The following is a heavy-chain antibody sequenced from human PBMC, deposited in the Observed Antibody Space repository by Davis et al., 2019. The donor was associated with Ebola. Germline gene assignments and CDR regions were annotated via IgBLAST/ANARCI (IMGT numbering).Heavy chain of an antibody. D-gene: IGHD4-17*01. Sequence: GESLKISCKGSGYSFTTYWFGRMRQMPAKGLEWMGIIYPGDSDTRYSPSFQGQVTISADKSISTAYLQWSSLEASDTAMYYCARHTVTTSILGRFIDYWGQGTLVTVSS. CDR1: GYSFTTYW. V-gene: IGHV5-51*01. CDR3: ARHTVTTSILGRFIDY. J-gene: IGHJ4*02. CDR2: IYPGDSDT.